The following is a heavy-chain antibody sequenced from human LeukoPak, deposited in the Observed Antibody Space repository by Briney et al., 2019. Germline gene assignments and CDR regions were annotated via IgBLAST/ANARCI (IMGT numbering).Heavy chain of an antibody. CDR3: ARVGVDYSGNVIKYYFDY. V-gene: IGHV4-30-4*07. CDR2: IYYSGST. J-gene: IGHJ4*02. D-gene: IGHD4-23*01. CDR1: GGSISSGGYS. Sequence: SETLSLTCAVSGGSISSGGYSWSWIRQPPGKGLEWIGYIYYSGSTYYNPSLKSRVTISVDTSKNQFSLKLSSVTAADTAVYYCARVGVDYSGNVIKYYFDYWGQGTLVTVSS.